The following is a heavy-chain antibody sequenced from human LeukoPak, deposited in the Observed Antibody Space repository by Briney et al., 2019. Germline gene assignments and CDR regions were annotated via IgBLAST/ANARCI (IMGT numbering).Heavy chain of an antibody. D-gene: IGHD2-2*01. CDR3: TREQVYCSSTSCPGDY. J-gene: IGHJ4*02. V-gene: IGHV3-49*04. CDR1: GFTFGDYA. Sequence: GGSLRLSCTASGFTFGDYAMSWVRQAPGKGLEWVGFIRSKAYGGTTEYAASVKGRFTISRDDSKSIAYLQMNSLKTEDTTVYYCTREQVYCSSTSCPGDYWGQGTLVTVSS. CDR2: IRSKAYGGTT.